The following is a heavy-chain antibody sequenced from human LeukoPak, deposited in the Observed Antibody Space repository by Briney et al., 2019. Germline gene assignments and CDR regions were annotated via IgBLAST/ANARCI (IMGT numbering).Heavy chain of an antibody. CDR2: IIPIFGTA. D-gene: IGHD2-15*01. CDR3: ARVVVVDATGKYYGMDV. CDR1: GGTFSSYA. V-gene: IGHV1-69*01. Sequence: SVKVSCKASGGTFSSYAISWVRQALGQGLEWMGGIIPIFGTANYAQKFQGRVTITADESTSTAYMELSSLRSEDTAVYYCARVVVVDATGKYYGMDVWGQGTTVTVSS. J-gene: IGHJ6*02.